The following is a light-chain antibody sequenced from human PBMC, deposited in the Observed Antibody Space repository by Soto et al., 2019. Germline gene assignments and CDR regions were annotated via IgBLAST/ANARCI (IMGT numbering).Light chain of an antibody. CDR3: MQALQIPPT. Sequence: IVMTQFPLSLPVTPGEPASISCRSSQSLLHSNGYNYLDWYLQKPGQSPQLLIYLGSDRASGVPDRFSGSGSGTDFTLRIRRVEAEDVGVYYCMQALQIPPTLGQGTRLEIK. CDR2: LGS. V-gene: IGKV2-28*01. CDR1: QSLLHSNGYNY. J-gene: IGKJ5*01.